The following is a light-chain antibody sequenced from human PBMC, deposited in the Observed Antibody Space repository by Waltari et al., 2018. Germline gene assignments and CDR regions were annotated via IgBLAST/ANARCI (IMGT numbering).Light chain of an antibody. Sequence: SSLLPQAPSVSVAPGQTARITCGGDNIGRKSVHWYQQQPGQAPVLVVYDDSDRPSGIPERFFGSNSGNTATLSISRVEAGDEADYYCQVWDSSSDHRVFGGGTKLTVL. V-gene: IGLV3-21*02. CDR3: QVWDSSSDHRV. CDR1: NIGRKS. J-gene: IGLJ3*02. CDR2: DDS.